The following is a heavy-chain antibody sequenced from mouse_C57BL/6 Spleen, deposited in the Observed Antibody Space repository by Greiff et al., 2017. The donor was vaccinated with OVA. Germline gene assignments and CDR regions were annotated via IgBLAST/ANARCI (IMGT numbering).Heavy chain of an antibody. Sequence: EVMLVESGGGLVQPGGSLSLSCAASGFTFTDYYMSWVRQPPGQALEWLGFIRHKANGYTTDYSASVKGRFTISRDNSQSILYLQMDALRDEDSATYYCARSLDYYGSSSFAYWGKGTLVTVSA. J-gene: IGHJ3*01. CDR3: ARSLDYYGSSSFAY. V-gene: IGHV7-3*01. CDR2: IRHKANGYTT. CDR1: GFTFTDYY. D-gene: IGHD1-1*01.